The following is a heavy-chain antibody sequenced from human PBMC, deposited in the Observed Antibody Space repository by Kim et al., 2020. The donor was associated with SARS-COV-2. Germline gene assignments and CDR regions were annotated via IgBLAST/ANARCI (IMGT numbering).Heavy chain of an antibody. CDR1: GYTFTSYA. CDR3: ARESGYYDFWSGRPGFDP. D-gene: IGHD3-3*01. CDR2: INTNTGNQ. J-gene: IGHJ5*02. V-gene: IGHV7-4-1*02. Sequence: ASVKVSCKASGYTFTSYAMNWVRQAPGQGLEWMGWINTNTGNQTYAQGFTGRFVFFLDTSVSTAYRQIRSLKAEDTAMYYCARESGYYDFWSGRPGFDPWGQGTLVTVSS.